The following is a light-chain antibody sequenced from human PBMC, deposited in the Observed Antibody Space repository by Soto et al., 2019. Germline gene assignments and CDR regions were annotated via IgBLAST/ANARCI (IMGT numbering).Light chain of an antibody. V-gene: IGKV3-20*01. CDR1: QSVSSCY. CDR2: GAS. J-gene: IGKJ2*01. CDR3: QQYGNSSYT. Sequence: EIVLTQSPGPLSLSPGERTTLSCRASQSVSSCYLAWYQQKPGQAPRLLIYGASSRATGIPARFSGSGSGTDFTLTICRPKPEDYAEDYCQQYGNSSYTFGQATKLEIK.